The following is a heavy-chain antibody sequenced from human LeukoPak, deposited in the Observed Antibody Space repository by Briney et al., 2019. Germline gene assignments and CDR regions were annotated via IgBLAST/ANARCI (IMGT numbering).Heavy chain of an antibody. Sequence: ASVKVSCKASGGTFSSYAISWVRQAPGQGLEWMGRIIPILGIANYAQKFQGRVTITADKSTSTAYMELSSLRSEDTAVYYCARDDDRSGIGYCSGGSCYDRYYYYGMDVWGQGTTVTVSS. CDR3: ARDDDRSGIGYCSGGSCYDRYYYYGMDV. J-gene: IGHJ6*02. D-gene: IGHD2-15*01. V-gene: IGHV1-69*04. CDR1: GGTFSSYA. CDR2: IIPILGIA.